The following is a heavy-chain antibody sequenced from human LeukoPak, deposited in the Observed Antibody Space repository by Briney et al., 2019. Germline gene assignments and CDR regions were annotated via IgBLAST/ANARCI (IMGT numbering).Heavy chain of an antibody. V-gene: IGHV4-4*07. D-gene: IGHD5-24*01. CDR2: IYTSGST. CDR1: GCSVSSYY. J-gene: IGHJ4*02. Sequence: SETLSLTCTVSGCSVSSYYWSWIRQSAGKGLEWIGRIYTSGSTNYNPSLKSRVTMSVDTSENQFSLKLSSVTAADTAVYYCARVSRLQFEFDYWGQGTLVTVSS. CDR3: ARVSRLQFEFDY.